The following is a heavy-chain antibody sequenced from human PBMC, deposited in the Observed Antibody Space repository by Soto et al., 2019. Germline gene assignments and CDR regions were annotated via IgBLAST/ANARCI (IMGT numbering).Heavy chain of an antibody. Sequence: PGESLKISCKVSGDSFNSNWIAWVRQRPGRGLEWMGIIYPIDSDTRYSPSFQGQVTISVDRSVNSAFLQWRSLKASDTATYYCARRSAVTTFYFYGMDVCGQGTTVTV. CDR3: ARRSAVTTFYFYGMDV. J-gene: IGHJ6*02. CDR2: IYPIDSDT. D-gene: IGHD4-17*01. V-gene: IGHV5-51*01. CDR1: GDSFNSNW.